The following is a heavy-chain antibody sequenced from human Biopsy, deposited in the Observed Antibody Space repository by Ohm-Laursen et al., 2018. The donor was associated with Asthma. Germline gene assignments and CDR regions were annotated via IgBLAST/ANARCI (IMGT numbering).Heavy chain of an antibody. D-gene: IGHD3-22*01. CDR3: VRHQYSSSWSTFDY. J-gene: IGHJ4*02. CDR1: GGSITSSSYY. Sequence: GTLSLTCTVSGGSITSSSYYWGWIRQPPGKGMEWIGSMYHSGSPHYHPSLKSRATISVDTSKNQLSLKMSSVTAADTAVYFCVRHQYSSSWSTFDYWGQGALVTVSS. CDR2: MYHSGSP. V-gene: IGHV4-39*01.